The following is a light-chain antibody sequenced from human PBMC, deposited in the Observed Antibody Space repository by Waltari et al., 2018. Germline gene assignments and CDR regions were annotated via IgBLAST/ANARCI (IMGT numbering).Light chain of an antibody. CDR3: CSYAGSSTYVV. V-gene: IGLV2-23*01. Sequence: QSALTQPASVSESPGQSITISCTRTSSDVGSYNLFSWYQQHPAKAPKLMIYEGSKRPSGVSNRFSGSKSGNTASLTISGLQAEDEADYYCCSYAGSSTYVVFGGGTKLTVL. J-gene: IGLJ2*01. CDR2: EGS. CDR1: SSDVGSYNL.